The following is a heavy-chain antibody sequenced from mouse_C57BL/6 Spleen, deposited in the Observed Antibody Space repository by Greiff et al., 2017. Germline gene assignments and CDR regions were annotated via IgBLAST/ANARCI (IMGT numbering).Heavy chain of an antibody. V-gene: IGHV1-42*01. D-gene: IGHD1-1*01. J-gene: IGHJ4*01. CDR3: ARREDYFYAMDY. CDR1: GYSFTGYY. CDR2: INPSTGGT. Sequence: EVQLQQSGPELVKPGASVKISCKASGYSFTGYYMNWVKQSPEKSLEWIGEINPSTGGTTYNQKFKAKATLTLDEAASTAYMQLKRLTSEDSAVYYCARREDYFYAMDYWGQGTSVTVSS.